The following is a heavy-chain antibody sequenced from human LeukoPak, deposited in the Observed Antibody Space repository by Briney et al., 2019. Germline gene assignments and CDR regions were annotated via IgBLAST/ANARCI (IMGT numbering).Heavy chain of an antibody. Sequence: GGSLRLSCAASGFTFNNYALHWVRQAPGKGLEWVAVISYDGSNKDYADSVKGRFTISRDNSKNTLYLQMNSLRAEDTAVYYCATRGSGYSYGYFDYWGQGTLVTVSS. V-gene: IGHV3-30*04. CDR1: GFTFNNYA. J-gene: IGHJ4*02. CDR3: ATRGSGYSYGYFDY. CDR2: ISYDGSNK. D-gene: IGHD5-18*01.